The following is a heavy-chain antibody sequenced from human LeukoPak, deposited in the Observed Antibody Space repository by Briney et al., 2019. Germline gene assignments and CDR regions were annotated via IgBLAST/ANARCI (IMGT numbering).Heavy chain of an antibody. Sequence: ASVKVSCKASGYTFTDYAMHWVRQAPGERLEWMGWINTGKGNTKYSQKFQGRVTITMDTSESTAYMELSSLRSEDTAVYYCARDHVVGLAPFDPWGQGTLVTVSS. CDR3: ARDHVVGLAPFDP. D-gene: IGHD2-15*01. J-gene: IGHJ5*02. CDR1: GYTFTDYA. V-gene: IGHV1-3*04. CDR2: INTGKGNT.